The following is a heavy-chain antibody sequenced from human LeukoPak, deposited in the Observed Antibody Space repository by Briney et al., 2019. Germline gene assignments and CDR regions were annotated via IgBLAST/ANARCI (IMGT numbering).Heavy chain of an antibody. J-gene: IGHJ4*02. CDR2: IYYTGST. V-gene: IGHV4-59*01. CDR3: ARVRNSYGERDFDY. D-gene: IGHD5-18*01. CDR1: SGSITGYY. Sequence: SETLSLTCTVSSGSITGYYWSWIRQPPGEGLEWIGYIYYTGSTNYNPSLKSRVTMSLDTPKNHFSLQLSSVTAADTAVCYCARVRNSYGERDFDYWGQGILVTVSS.